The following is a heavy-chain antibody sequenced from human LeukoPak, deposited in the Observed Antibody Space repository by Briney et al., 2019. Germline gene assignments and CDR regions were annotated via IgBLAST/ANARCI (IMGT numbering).Heavy chain of an antibody. D-gene: IGHD6-19*01. CDR1: GFSISGGYY. CDR3: ARNEGIVVAGTWFDS. V-gene: IGHV4-38-2*01. CDR2: VYHTGNT. J-gene: IGHJ1*01. Sequence: SETLSLNCAVFGFSISGGYYWVWIRQPPGKGLEWIGSVYHTGNTLFNTSLKSRVTLSVDSSKNQFSLRLCSVTAADTARYYCARNEGIVVAGTWFDSWGQGTPVFVSS.